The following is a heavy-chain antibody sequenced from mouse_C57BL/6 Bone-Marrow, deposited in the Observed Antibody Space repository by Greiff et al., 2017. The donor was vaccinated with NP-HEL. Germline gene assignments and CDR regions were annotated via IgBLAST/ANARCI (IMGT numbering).Heavy chain of an antibody. D-gene: IGHD1-1*01. J-gene: IGHJ4*01. Sequence: DVKLVESGGGLVQPGGSMKLSCAASGFTFSDAWMDWVRQSPEKGLEWVAEIRNKANNHATYYAESVKGRFTISRDDSKSSVYLQMNSLRAEDTGIYYCTVVAPDYYAMDYWGQGTSVTVSS. V-gene: IGHV6-6*01. CDR3: TVVAPDYYAMDY. CDR1: GFTFSDAW. CDR2: IRNKANNHAT.